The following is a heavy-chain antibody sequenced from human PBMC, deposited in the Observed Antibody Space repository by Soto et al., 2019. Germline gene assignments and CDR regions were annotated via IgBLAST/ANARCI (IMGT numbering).Heavy chain of an antibody. CDR3: AKDNEYSSSWSPGFDY. J-gene: IGHJ4*02. V-gene: IGHV3-23*01. CDR1: VFTFSSYA. Sequence: PGGSLRLSCAASVFTFSSYAMSWVRQAPGKGLEWVSAISGSGGSTYYADSVKGRFTISRDNSKNTLYLQMNSLRAEDTAVYYCAKDNEYSSSWSPGFDYWGQGTLVTVSS. CDR2: ISGSGGST. D-gene: IGHD6-13*01.